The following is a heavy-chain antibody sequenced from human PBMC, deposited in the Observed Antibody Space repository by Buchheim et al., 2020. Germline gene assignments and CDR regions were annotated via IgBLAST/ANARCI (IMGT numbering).Heavy chain of an antibody. J-gene: IGHJ4*02. CDR1: GFTFSNFA. V-gene: IGHV3-30-3*01. CDR2: ISYDGNNK. Sequence: QVQLVESGGGVVQPGRSLRLSCAASGFTFSNFAMHWVRQAPGKGLEWVAVISYDGNNKYYADSVKGRFTISRENSKNTLYLQVSSLRAEDTAVYYCARDRYGVVIIWGFDYWSQGTL. D-gene: IGHD3-3*01. CDR3: ARDRYGVVIIWGFDY.